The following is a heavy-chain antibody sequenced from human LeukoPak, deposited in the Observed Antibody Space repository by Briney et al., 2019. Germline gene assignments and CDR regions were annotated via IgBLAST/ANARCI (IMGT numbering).Heavy chain of an antibody. D-gene: IGHD3-10*01. J-gene: IGHJ4*02. CDR2: IYSGGST. Sequence: PGGSLRLSCAASGFTVSSNYMSWVRQAPGKGLEWVSVIYSGGSTYYADSVKGRFTISRHNSKNTLYLQMNSLRAEDTAVYYCTTDRVILLWFGESYFDYWGQGTLVTVSS. CDR1: GFTVSSNY. V-gene: IGHV3-53*04. CDR3: TTDRVILLWFGESYFDY.